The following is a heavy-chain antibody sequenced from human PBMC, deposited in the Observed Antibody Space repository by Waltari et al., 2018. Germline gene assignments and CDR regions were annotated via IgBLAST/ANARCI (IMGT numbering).Heavy chain of an antibody. CDR1: GVHCRGYY. CDR3: VRLEDCTGPGGNCYSADSFAMDV. CDR2: INHNGNI. V-gene: IGHV4-34*02. D-gene: IGHD2-15*01. Sequence: QVQLQQWGAGQLQPSETLSLTCAVYGVHCRGYYWGWIRQPPGKGLEWIGEINHNGNINRNPSLRSRLTMLIDTSKSQFALKLNSVTAADTGVYYCVRLEDCTGPGGNCYSADSFAMDVWGQGTMVTVSS. J-gene: IGHJ6*02.